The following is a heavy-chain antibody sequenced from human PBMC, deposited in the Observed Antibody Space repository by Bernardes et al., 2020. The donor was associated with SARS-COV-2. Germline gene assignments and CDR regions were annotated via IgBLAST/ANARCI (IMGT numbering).Heavy chain of an antibody. V-gene: IGHV1-69*04. CDR1: GGTFSSYA. CDR3: ARGMGLGYCSGGSCYSFWFDP. D-gene: IGHD2-15*01. J-gene: IGHJ5*02. Sequence: KVSCKASGGTFSSYAISWVRQAPGQGLEWMGRIIPILGIANYAQKFQGRVTITADKSTSTAYMELSSLRSEDTAVYYCARGMGLGYCSGGSCYSFWFDPWGQGTLVTVSS. CDR2: IIPILGIA.